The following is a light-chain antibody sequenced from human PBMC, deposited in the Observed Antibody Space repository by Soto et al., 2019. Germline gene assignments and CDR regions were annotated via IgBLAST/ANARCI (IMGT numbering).Light chain of an antibody. CDR1: QSVGRD. V-gene: IGKV3-20*01. CDR2: GAS. CDR3: QQYGSSIT. Sequence: EIAMTQSPATLSVSPGERATLSCRASQSVGRDLAWYQQKPGQAPRLLIYGASSRATGIPDRFSGSGSGTDFTLTINRLEPEDFAVYYCQQYGSSITFGQGTRLEIK. J-gene: IGKJ5*01.